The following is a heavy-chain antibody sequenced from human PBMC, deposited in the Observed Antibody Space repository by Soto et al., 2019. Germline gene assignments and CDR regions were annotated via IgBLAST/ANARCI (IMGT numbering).Heavy chain of an antibody. CDR3: ARDKITGLFDY. J-gene: IGHJ4*02. V-gene: IGHV4-34*01. Sequence: QVQLQQWGAGLLKPSETLSLTCAVYGGSFSGYYWTWIRQPPGTGLEWLGEIKHGGSTNYNPSLKSRVTISVDTSKNQLSLKLTSVTAADTAVYYCARDKITGLFDYWGQGTLVTVSS. CDR1: GGSFSGYY. CDR2: IKHGGST. D-gene: IGHD3-16*01.